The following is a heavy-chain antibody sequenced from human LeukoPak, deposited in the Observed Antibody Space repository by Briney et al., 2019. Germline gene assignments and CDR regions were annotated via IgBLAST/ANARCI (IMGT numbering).Heavy chain of an antibody. Sequence: GGSLRLSCAASGFTFSSYSMNWVRQAPGKGLEWVSSISSSSSYIYYADSVKGRFTISGDNAKNSLYLQMNSLRAEDTAVYYCARAYYDFWSGYYFHYWGQGTLVTVSS. J-gene: IGHJ4*02. CDR2: ISSSSSYI. CDR1: GFTFSSYS. CDR3: ARAYYDFWSGYYFHY. V-gene: IGHV3-21*01. D-gene: IGHD3-3*01.